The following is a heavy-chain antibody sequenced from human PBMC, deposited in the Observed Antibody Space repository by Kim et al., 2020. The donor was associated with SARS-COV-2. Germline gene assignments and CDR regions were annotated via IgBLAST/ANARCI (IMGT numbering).Heavy chain of an antibody. Sequence: SETLSLTCAVYGGSFSGYYWSWIRQPPGKGLEWIGEINHSGSTNYNPSLKSRVTISVDTSKNQFSLKLSSVTAADTAVYCCARGFYDDAFDIWGQGTMVT. V-gene: IGHV4-34*01. D-gene: IGHD3-22*01. CDR3: ARGFYDDAFDI. J-gene: IGHJ3*02. CDR1: GGSFSGYY. CDR2: INHSGST.